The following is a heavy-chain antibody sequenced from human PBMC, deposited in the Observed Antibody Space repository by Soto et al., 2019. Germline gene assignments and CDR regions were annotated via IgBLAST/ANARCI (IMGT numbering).Heavy chain of an antibody. V-gene: IGHV1-69*06. CDR1: GGTFSSYA. D-gene: IGHD4-17*01. CDR3: ASSTVSWYFDL. J-gene: IGHJ2*01. Sequence: VKVSCKASGGTFSSYAISWVRQAPGQGLEWMGGIIPIFGTANYAQKFQGRVTITADKSTSTAYMELSSLRSEDTAVYYCASSTVSWYFDLWGRGTLVTVSS. CDR2: IIPIFGTA.